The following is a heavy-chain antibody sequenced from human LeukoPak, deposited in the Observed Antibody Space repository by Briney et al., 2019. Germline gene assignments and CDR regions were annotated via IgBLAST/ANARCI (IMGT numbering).Heavy chain of an antibody. D-gene: IGHD3-9*01. CDR1: GFTVGSNY. CDR2: IYSDGTT. J-gene: IGHJ3*02. V-gene: IGHV3-53*05. Sequence: GGSLRLSCAASGFTVGSNYMSWVRQAPGKGLEWVSVIYSDGTTYYADSVQGRFTISRDNSKNTVYLQMSSLKAEDTAIYYCAKEIFCTQTTCQGNDAFHIWGQGTVVTVSS. CDR3: AKEIFCTQTTCQGNDAFHI.